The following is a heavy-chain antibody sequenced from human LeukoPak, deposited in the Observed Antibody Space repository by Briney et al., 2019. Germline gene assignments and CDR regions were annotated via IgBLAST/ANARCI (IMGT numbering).Heavy chain of an antibody. CDR2: INPNSGGT. CDR1: GYTFTGYY. J-gene: IGHJ4*02. D-gene: IGHD3-3*01. CDR3: ARGSDWRFLEWLLVDY. Sequence: ASVKVSYKASGYTFTGYYMHWVRQAPGQGLEWMGWINPNSGGTNYAQKFQGRVTMTRDTSISTAYMELSRLRSDDTAVYYCARGSDWRFLEWLLVDYWGQGTLVTVSS. V-gene: IGHV1-2*02.